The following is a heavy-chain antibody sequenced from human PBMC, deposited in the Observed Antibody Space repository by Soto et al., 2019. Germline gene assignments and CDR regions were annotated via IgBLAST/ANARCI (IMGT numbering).Heavy chain of an antibody. Sequence: PSETLSLTCTVSGGSINNYYWRWSRQAPGKGLEWIAYIYHNGVINYNPSLKSRVTITIDTSKTQFSLKLTSVTAADTAVYYCARGPSSSLVMPWFDPWGPGTLVTV. CDR2: IYHNGVI. CDR1: GGSINNYY. CDR3: ARGPSSSLVMPWFDP. J-gene: IGHJ5*02. D-gene: IGHD2-2*01. V-gene: IGHV4-59*01.